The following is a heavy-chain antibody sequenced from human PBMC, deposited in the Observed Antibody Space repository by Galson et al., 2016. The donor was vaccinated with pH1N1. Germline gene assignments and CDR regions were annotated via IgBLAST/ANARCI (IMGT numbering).Heavy chain of an antibody. J-gene: IGHJ4*02. CDR3: ARDGTSSGSFYVFDS. Sequence: SLRLSCAASGFTFDDYGMSWVRQAPGKGLEWVSLINWNGASTSYADSVKGRFTTSRDNAKNSLYLQMHSLRAEDTAFYYCARDGTSSGSFYVFDSWGQGTLVTVSS. CDR1: GFTFDDYG. D-gene: IGHD1-26*01. CDR2: INWNGAST. V-gene: IGHV3-20*04.